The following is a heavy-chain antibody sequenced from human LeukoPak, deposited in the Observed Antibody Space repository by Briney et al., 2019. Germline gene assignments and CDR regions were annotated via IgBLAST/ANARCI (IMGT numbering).Heavy chain of an antibody. D-gene: IGHD4-23*01. CDR2: ISSSSSYI. CDR3: ARAHDYGGNWFDP. CDR1: GFTFSSYS. J-gene: IGHJ5*02. V-gene: IGHV3-21*01. Sequence: GGSLRLSCAAPGFTFSSYSMNWVRQAPGKGLEWVSSISSSSSYIYYADSVKGRFTISRDNAKNSLYLQMNSLRAEDTAVYYCARAHDYGGNWFDPWGQGTLVTVSS.